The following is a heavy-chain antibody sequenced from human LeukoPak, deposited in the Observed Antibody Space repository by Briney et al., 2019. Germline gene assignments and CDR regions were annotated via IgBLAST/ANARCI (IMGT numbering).Heavy chain of an antibody. Sequence: SVKVSCKASGGTFSSCAISWVRQAPGQGLEWMGGIIPIFGTANYAQKFQGRVTITADESTSTAYMELSSLRSEDTAVYYCAGGTTMVRGVIISRFDYWGQGTLVTVSS. V-gene: IGHV1-69*13. CDR3: AGGTTMVRGVIISRFDY. CDR1: GGTFSSCA. D-gene: IGHD3-10*01. J-gene: IGHJ4*02. CDR2: IIPIFGTA.